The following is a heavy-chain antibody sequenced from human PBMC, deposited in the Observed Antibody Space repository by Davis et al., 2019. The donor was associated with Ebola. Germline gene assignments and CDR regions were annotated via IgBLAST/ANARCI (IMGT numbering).Heavy chain of an antibody. CDR2: IYYSGST. D-gene: IGHD3-3*01. CDR3: ARQTTIFGVVIATEFDY. CDR1: GYSISSGYY. Sequence: SETLSLTCTVSGYSISSGYYWGWIRQPPWKGLEWIGYIYYSGSTNYNPSLKSRVTISVDTSKDQFSLKLSSVTAADTAVYYCARQTTIFGVVIATEFDYWGQGTLVTVSS. J-gene: IGHJ4*02. V-gene: IGHV4-61*01.